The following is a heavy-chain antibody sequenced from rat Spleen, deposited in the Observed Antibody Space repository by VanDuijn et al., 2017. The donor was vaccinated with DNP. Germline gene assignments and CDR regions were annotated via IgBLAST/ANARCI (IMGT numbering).Heavy chain of an antibody. V-gene: IGHV5-46*01. D-gene: IGHD1-11*01. J-gene: IGHJ3*01. CDR1: GFAFSTFP. CDR3: AHSDGSYGFAY. Sequence: EVQLVESGGGLVQPGGSMKLSCTASGFAFSTFPMACVRQAPMKDLEWVATITSAGGTYYRDSVKGRFTVSRDDAMNTLFLQMDSLRSDDTATYYCAHSDGSYGFAYWGQGTRVTVSS. CDR2: ITSAGGT.